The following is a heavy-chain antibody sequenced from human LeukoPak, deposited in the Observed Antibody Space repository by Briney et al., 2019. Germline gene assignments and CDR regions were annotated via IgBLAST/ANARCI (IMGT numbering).Heavy chain of an antibody. Sequence: SVKVSCKASGGTFSSYAISWVRQAPGQGLEWMGRIIPILGIANYAQKFQGRVTITADKSTSTAYMELSSLRSEDTAVYYCAKPYYYDSSGYWGMDVWGQGTTVTVSS. CDR2: IIPILGIA. D-gene: IGHD3-22*01. J-gene: IGHJ6*02. CDR1: GGTFSSYA. V-gene: IGHV1-69*04. CDR3: AKPYYYDSSGYWGMDV.